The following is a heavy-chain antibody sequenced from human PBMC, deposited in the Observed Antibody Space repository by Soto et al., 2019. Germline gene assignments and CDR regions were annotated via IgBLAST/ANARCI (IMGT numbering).Heavy chain of an antibody. CDR1: GYSFTGYY. D-gene: IGHD2-8*02. CDR2: INPDSGAT. V-gene: IGHV1-2*02. CDR3: ARGDYGTGGYPFPYFDY. J-gene: IGHJ4*02. Sequence: HEHLVQSGAEVKRPGASLKVSCKASGYSFTGYYIHWVRQAPGQGLEWMGWINPDSGATNYAQNLQGRVTLTSDTSISPASMDLTSLTADDTAVYYCARGDYGTGGYPFPYFDYWGQGTLVIVSS.